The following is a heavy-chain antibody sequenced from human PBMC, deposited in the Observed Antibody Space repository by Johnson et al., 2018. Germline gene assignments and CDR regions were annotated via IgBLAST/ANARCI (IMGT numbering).Heavy chain of an antibody. J-gene: IGHJ3*02. Sequence: QVQLQESGPGLVKXSETXSLXCTVSRGSLSSHYWSWIRQPPGMGLEWIGYIFHSGTTNYNPSLQSRVTISADTSKNQFSLRLRSVTAADTAVYYCARRWWDSYDAFDIWGQGTMVTVSS. CDR1: RGSLSSHY. CDR2: IFHSGTT. V-gene: IGHV4-59*11. CDR3: ARRWWDSYDAFDI. D-gene: IGHD2-15*01.